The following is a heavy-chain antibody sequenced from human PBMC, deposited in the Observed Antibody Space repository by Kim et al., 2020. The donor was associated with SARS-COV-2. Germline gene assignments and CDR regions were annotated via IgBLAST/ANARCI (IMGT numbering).Heavy chain of an antibody. V-gene: IGHV4-59*13. CDR2: INYRGST. D-gene: IGHD1-26*01. CDR1: GDSISDYD. CDR3: ARNTGRYSSDNRVAP. J-gene: IGHJ5*02. Sequence: SETLSLTCAVSGDSISDYDWSWIRQPPGKGLVWIGYINYRGSTNYQPSLGSRVTISMDTSKNQISLKLSSVTAADTAVYYCARNTGRYSSDNRVAPWGQG.